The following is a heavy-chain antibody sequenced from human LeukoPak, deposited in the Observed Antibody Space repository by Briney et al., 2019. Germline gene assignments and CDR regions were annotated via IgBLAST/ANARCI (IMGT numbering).Heavy chain of an antibody. CDR2: INSDGGST. J-gene: IGHJ4*02. Sequence: GGSLRLSCAASGFTLSNYWMHWVPQAPGKGLVWVSRINSDGGSTAYADSVKGRFTISRDNAKNTLYLQMNSLRAEDTAVYYCARGDGYGMDYWGQGTRVTASS. V-gene: IGHV3-74*01. CDR3: ARGDGYGMDY. D-gene: IGHD5-24*01. CDR1: GFTLSNYW.